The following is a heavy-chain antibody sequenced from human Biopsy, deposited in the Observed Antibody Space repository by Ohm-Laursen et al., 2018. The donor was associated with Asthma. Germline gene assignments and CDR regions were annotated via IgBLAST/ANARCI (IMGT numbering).Heavy chain of an antibody. CDR2: IYSGGTS. CDR3: ARGDSSGWSHYYFDY. J-gene: IGHJ4*02. CDR1: GFTVSRDH. D-gene: IGHD6-19*01. V-gene: IGHV3-53*01. Sequence: GQTLSLTCAASGFTVSRDHMFWVRQAPGKGLEWVSVIYSGGTSHTADSARGRFTISRDFSKNTLHLQMHSLRVEDTAVYYCARGDSSGWSHYYFDYWGQGTLVTVSS.